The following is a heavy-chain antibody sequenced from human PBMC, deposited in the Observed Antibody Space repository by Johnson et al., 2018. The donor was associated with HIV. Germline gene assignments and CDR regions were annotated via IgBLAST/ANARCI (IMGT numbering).Heavy chain of an antibody. J-gene: IGHJ3*01. CDR1: GFTFSNYW. Sequence: VQLVESGGGLVQPGGSLRLSCAASGFTFSNYWMEWVRQAPGKGLVWVSRIKTDGSSTYYADSVKGRFTISRDSSKNTVYLQMNNLRAEDTAVYNCARGVRGVIIDWGQGTMVAVSS. D-gene: IGHD3-10*01. CDR3: ARGVRGVIID. CDR2: IKTDGSST. V-gene: IGHV3-74*01.